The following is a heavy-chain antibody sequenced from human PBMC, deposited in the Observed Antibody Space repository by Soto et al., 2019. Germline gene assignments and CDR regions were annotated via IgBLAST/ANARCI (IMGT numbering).Heavy chain of an antibody. D-gene: IGHD6-19*01. J-gene: IGHJ4*02. CDR2: IKSKTDGGTT. CDR3: TTDSIAVAGTVDY. V-gene: IGHV3-15*07. Sequence: GGSLRLSCAASGFTFSNAWMNRVRQAPGKGLEWVGRIKSKTDGGTTDYAAPVKGRFTISRDDSKNTLYLQMNSLKTEDTAVYYCTTDSIAVAGTVDYRGQGTLVTVSS. CDR1: GFTFSNAW.